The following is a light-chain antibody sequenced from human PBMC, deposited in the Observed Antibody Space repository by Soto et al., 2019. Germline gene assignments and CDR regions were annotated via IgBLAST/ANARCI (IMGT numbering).Light chain of an antibody. CDR1: QSITTS. Sequence: DIQMTQSPSTLSASVGDRVTITCRASQSITTSLAWYQQKPGKAPKLLIYKASTLESGVPSRFSGSGSGTEFTLTISSLQPDDSATYYCQQYNNYPETF. CDR3: QQYNNYPET. J-gene: IGKJ1*01. CDR2: KAS. V-gene: IGKV1-5*03.